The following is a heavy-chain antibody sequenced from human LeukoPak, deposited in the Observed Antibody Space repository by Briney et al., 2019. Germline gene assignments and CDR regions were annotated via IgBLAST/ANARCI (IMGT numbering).Heavy chain of an antibody. J-gene: IGHJ5*02. Sequence: SETLSLTCAVYGGSFSGYYWSWIRQPPGKGLEWIGEINHSGSTNYNPSLKSRVTISVDTSKNQFSLKLSSVTAADTAVYYCARVRVATTYYYGSGSFSLDPWGQGTLVTVSS. CDR2: INHSGST. CDR1: GGSFSGYY. V-gene: IGHV4-34*01. CDR3: ARVRVATTYYYGSGSFSLDP. D-gene: IGHD3-10*01.